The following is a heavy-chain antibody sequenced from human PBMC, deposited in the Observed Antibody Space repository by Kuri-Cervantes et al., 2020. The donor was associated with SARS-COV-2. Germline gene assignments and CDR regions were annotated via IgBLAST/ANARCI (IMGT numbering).Heavy chain of an antibody. CDR2: IYHSGST. CDR3: ARVGVYCSSTSCYPNWFDP. J-gene: IGHJ5*02. V-gene: IGHV4-38-2*02. Sequence: GSLRLSCTVSGYSISSGYYWGWIRQPPGKGLEWIGSIYHSGSTYYNPSLKSRVTISVDTSKNQLSLKLSSVTAADTAVYYCARVGVYCSSTSCYPNWFDPWGQGTLVTVSS. D-gene: IGHD2-2*01. CDR1: GYSISSGYY.